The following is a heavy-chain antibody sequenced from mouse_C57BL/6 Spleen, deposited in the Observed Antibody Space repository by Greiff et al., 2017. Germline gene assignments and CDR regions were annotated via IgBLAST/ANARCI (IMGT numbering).Heavy chain of an antibody. CDR1: GYTFTDYY. Sequence: VQLKESGPVLVKPGASVKMSCKASGYTFTDYYMNWVKQSHGKSLEWIGVINPYNGGTSYNQKFKGKATLTVDKSSSTAYMELNSLTSEDSAVYYCARGITTVGAKDAMDYWGQGTSVTVSS. V-gene: IGHV1-19*01. CDR2: INPYNGGT. D-gene: IGHD1-1*01. J-gene: IGHJ4*01. CDR3: ARGITTVGAKDAMDY.